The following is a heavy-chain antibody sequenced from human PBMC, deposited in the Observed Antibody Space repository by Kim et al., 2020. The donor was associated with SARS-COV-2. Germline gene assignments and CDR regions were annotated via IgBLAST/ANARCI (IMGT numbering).Heavy chain of an antibody. CDR2: IWYDGSNK. J-gene: IGHJ6*02. CDR3: ANSRRRGYTDGMDV. D-gene: IGHD5-12*01. CDR1: GFTFSSYA. Sequence: LSLTCAASGFTFSSYAMHWVRQAPGKGLEWVAVIWYDGSNKYYADSVKGRFTISRDNSKNTLYLQMNSLRAEDTAVYYCANSRRRGYTDGMDVWGQGTTVTVSS. V-gene: IGHV3-33*06.